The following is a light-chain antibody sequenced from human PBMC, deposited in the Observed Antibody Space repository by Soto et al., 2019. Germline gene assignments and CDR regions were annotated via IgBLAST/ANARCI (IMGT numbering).Light chain of an antibody. V-gene: IGKV3-15*01. CDR3: QPYNNWPLT. Sequence: EVVMRQAPAALSVSPEEGATLSCRASQGIGDTLAWYHHKPGQTPRLLICDTSTRATGVPTRFSGSRSGSEFTLTINSLQSEDFAVYYCQPYNNWPLTFGGGAQVDIK. CDR2: DTS. CDR1: QGIGDT. J-gene: IGKJ4*01.